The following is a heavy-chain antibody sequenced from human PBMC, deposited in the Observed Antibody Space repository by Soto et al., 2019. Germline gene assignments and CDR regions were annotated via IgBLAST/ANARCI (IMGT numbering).Heavy chain of an antibody. CDR3: ARSGGIAVAGRKYYFDY. CDR1: GGSFSVYY. V-gene: IGHV4-34*01. CDR2: INHSGST. J-gene: IGHJ4*02. D-gene: IGHD6-19*01. Sequence: SETLSLTCAVYGGSFSVYYWSWMRDPPGKGLEWIGEINHSGSTNYNPSLKSRVTISVDTSKNQFSLKLSSVTAADTAVYYCARSGGIAVAGRKYYFDYWGQGTLVTVSS.